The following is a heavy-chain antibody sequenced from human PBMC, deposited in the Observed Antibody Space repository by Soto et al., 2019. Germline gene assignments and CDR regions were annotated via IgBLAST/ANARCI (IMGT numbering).Heavy chain of an antibody. CDR3: ARATSIAAAGTYYYYYGMDV. CDR2: IYYSGST. J-gene: IGHJ6*02. D-gene: IGHD6-13*01. CDR1: GGSFSGYY. V-gene: IGHV4-59*01. Sequence: SETLSLTCAVYGGSFSGYYWSWIRQPPGKGLEWIGYIYYSGSTNYNPSLKSRVTISVDTSKNQFSLKLSSVTAADTAVYYCARATSIAAAGTYYYYYGMDVWGQGTTVTVSS.